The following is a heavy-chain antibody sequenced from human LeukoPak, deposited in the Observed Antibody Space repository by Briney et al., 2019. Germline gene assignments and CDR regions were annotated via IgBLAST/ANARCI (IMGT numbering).Heavy chain of an antibody. CDR3: ARRSAAKGAFDL. V-gene: IGHV3-74*01. CDR2: VNSDGSTT. J-gene: IGHJ3*01. CDR1: GFSFSSYW. Sequence: GGSLRLSCAASGFSFSSYWMHWVRQAPGKGLVWVSRVNSDGSTTNYAESVKGLITISRDNAKNTLYLQMNSLRAEDTALYYCARRSAAKGAFDLWGKGTMVTVSS.